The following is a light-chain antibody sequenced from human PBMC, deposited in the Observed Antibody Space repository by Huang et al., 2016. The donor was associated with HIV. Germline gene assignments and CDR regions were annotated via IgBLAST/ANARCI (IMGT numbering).Light chain of an antibody. CDR1: DSVSTN. CDR2: GAS. CDR3: QQYNNWPVT. J-gene: IGKJ4*01. V-gene: IGKV3-15*01. Sequence: EKVMAQSPGTLSVSPGERATLSCRASDSVSTNVAWYQQRPGQAPRLLIYGASTRATGIPARFSGSGSGTEFALTISSMQSEDFAVYYCQQYNNWPVTFGGGTKVEIK.